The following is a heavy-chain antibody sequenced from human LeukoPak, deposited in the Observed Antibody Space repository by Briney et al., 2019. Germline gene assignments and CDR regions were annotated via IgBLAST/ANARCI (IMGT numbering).Heavy chain of an antibody. CDR2: ISAYNGNT. V-gene: IGHV1-18*01. CDR3: ARVNPDYGDYYSDY. CDR1: GYTFTSYG. J-gene: IGHJ4*02. D-gene: IGHD4-17*01. Sequence: ASVKVSCKASGYTFTSYGISRVRQAPGQGLEWMGWISAYNGNTNYAQKLQGRVTMTTDTSTSTAYMELRSLRSDDTAVYYCARVNPDYGDYYSDYWGQGTLVTVSS.